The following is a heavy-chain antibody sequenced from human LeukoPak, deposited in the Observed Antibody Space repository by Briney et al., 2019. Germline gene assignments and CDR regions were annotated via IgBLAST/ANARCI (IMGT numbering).Heavy chain of an antibody. CDR3: ARDGYSSRSGWFDP. Sequence: GGSLRLSCAASGFTVSSNYMSWVRQAPGKGLEWVSVIYSGGSTYYADSVKGRFTISRDNSKNTLYLQMNSLRAEDTAVYYCARDGYSSRSGWFDPWGQGTLVTVSS. CDR1: GFTVSSNY. J-gene: IGHJ5*02. CDR2: IYSGGST. D-gene: IGHD6-13*01. V-gene: IGHV3-53*01.